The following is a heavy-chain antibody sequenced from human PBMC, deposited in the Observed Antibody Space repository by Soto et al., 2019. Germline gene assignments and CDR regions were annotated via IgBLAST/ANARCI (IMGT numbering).Heavy chain of an antibody. CDR2: INHSGST. J-gene: IGHJ3*02. V-gene: IGHV4-34*01. Sequence: SETLSLTCAVYGGSFSGYYWSWIRQPPGKGLEWIGEINHSGSTNYNPSLKSRVPISVDTSKNQFSLKLSSVTAADTAVYYCARGVNWGSDAFDIWGQGTMVTVSS. CDR3: ARGVNWGSDAFDI. CDR1: GGSFSGYY. D-gene: IGHD7-27*01.